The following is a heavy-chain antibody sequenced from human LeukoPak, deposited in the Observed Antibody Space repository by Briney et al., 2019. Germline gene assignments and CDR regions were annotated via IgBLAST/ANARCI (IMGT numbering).Heavy chain of an antibody. CDR2: IIPILGIA. D-gene: IGHD3-10*01. CDR3: ARPPPRDPQLWSGGYYYGRDV. Sequence: SVKVSCKASGYSFNRYGISWVRQAPGQGLEWMGRIIPILGIANYAQKFQGRVTITADKSTSTAYMELSSLRSEDTAVYYCARPPPRDPQLWSGGYYYGRDVGAQGTTVTVSS. J-gene: IGHJ6*02. V-gene: IGHV1-69*04. CDR1: GYSFNRYG.